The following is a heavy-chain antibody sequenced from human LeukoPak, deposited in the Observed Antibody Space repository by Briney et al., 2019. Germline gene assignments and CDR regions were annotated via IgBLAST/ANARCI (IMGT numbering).Heavy chain of an antibody. D-gene: IGHD3-3*01. V-gene: IGHV3-23*01. CDR3: AKDQGDFWSGYYYFDY. CDR1: GFTSSTYA. CDR2: ISGRGGRT. J-gene: IGHJ4*02. Sequence: GGSLRLSCAVSGFTSSTYAMSWVRQAPGKGLEWVSGISGRGGRTYYADSVKGRFTISRDNSKNTLYLQMNSLRAEDTAVYYCAKDQGDFWSGYYYFDYWGQGTLVTVSS.